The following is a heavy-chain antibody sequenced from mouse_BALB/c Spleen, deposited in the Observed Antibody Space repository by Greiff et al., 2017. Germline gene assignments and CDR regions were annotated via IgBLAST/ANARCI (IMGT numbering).Heavy chain of an antibody. Sequence: QVQLKQSGPELVKPGASVKISCKASGYAFSSSWMNWVKQRPGQGLEWIGRIYPGDGDTNYNGKFKGKATLTADKSSSTAYMQLSSLTSVDSAVYFCAREDEGAYWGQGTLVTVSA. CDR2: IYPGDGDT. V-gene: IGHV1-82*01. J-gene: IGHJ3*01. CDR3: AREDEGAY. CDR1: GYAFSSSW.